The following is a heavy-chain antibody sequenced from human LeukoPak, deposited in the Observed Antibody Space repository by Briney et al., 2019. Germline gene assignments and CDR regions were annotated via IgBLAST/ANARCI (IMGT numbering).Heavy chain of an antibody. CDR1: GGSISSNNW. Sequence: SETLXXTCAVSGGSISSNNWWSWVRQPPGXXLEWIGEIHHSGSTNYSPSLKSRVTISVDKSKNQFSLKLSSVTAADTAVYYCASKLTAVAGYFDCWGQGTLVAVSS. V-gene: IGHV4-4*02. CDR2: IHHSGST. CDR3: ASKLTAVAGYFDC. J-gene: IGHJ4*02. D-gene: IGHD6-19*01.